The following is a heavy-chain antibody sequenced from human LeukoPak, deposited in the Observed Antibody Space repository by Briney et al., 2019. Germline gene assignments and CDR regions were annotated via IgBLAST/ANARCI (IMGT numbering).Heavy chain of an antibody. D-gene: IGHD1-14*01. V-gene: IGHV1-18*01. CDR2: ISAYDGRT. Sequence: ASVKVSCKASGFAFNKYGFSWVRQAPGQGPEWLGWISAYDGRTNYAQNLQGRLTLTTDTSTTTAYMELRSLTSDDTAVYYCARDPSNTVGRNIYFDYWGQGTLVTASS. CDR3: ARDPSNTVGRNIYFDY. CDR1: GFAFNKYG. J-gene: IGHJ4*02.